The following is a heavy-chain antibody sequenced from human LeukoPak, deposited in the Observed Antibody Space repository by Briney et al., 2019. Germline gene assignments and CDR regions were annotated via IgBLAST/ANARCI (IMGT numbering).Heavy chain of an antibody. CDR1: GITVSDFA. Sequence: GGSLRLSCAASGITVSDFAMTWVRQAPGKGLEWVSEISGSGGSTYYAESVKGRFTISRDNSKNTLYLQMNSLRAEDTAVYYCAKDRQQLVPNYFDYWGQGTLVTVSS. CDR2: ISGSGGST. D-gene: IGHD6-13*01. CDR3: AKDRQQLVPNYFDY. V-gene: IGHV3-23*01. J-gene: IGHJ4*02.